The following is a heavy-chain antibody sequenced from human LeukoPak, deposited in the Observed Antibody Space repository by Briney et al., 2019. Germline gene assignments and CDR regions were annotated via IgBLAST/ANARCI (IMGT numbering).Heavy chain of an antibody. CDR2: INPSGGST. Sequence: ASVKVSCKASGYTFTSYGISWVRQAPGQGLEWMGIINPSGGSTSYAQKFQGRVTMTRDTSTSTVYMELSSLRSEDTAVYYCARDRGLDTNLDYWGQGTLVTVSS. V-gene: IGHV1-46*01. CDR3: ARDRGLDTNLDY. J-gene: IGHJ4*02. D-gene: IGHD2-8*01. CDR1: GYTFTSYG.